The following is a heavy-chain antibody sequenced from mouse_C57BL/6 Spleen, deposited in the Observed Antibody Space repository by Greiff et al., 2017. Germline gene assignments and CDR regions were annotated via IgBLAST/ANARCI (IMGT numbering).Heavy chain of an antibody. V-gene: IGHV1-26*01. J-gene: IGHJ2*01. CDR3: ARERIGDY. CDR1: GYTFTDYY. Sequence: EVQLQQSGPELVKPGASVKISCKASGYTFTDYYMNWVKQSHGKSLEWIGDINPNNGGTSYNQKFKGKATLTVDKSSSTAYMELRSLTSEDSAVYYCARERIGDYWGQGTTLTVSS. CDR2: INPNNGGT.